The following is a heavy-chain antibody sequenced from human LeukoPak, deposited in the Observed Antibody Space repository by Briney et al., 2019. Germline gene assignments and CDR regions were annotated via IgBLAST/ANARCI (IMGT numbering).Heavy chain of an antibody. J-gene: IGHJ5*02. V-gene: IGHV4-34*01. Sequence: SETLSLTCAVYGGTFSGYYWSWIRQPPGKGLEWIGEINHSGSTNYNPSLKSRVTISVDTSKNQFSLKLSSVTAADTAVYYCARGPRITIFGVDSAAGFDPWGQGTLVTVSS. CDR3: ARGPRITIFGVDSAAGFDP. D-gene: IGHD3-3*01. CDR1: GGTFSGYY. CDR2: INHSGST.